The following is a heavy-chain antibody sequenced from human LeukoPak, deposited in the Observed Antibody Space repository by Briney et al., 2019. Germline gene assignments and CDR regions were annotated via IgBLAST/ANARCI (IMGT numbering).Heavy chain of an antibody. CDR3: VRGYTYDPYDACDI. CDR1: GYSFTSYW. V-gene: IGHV5-51*01. Sequence: GESLKISCKGSGYSFTSYWIGWVRQMPGKDLEWMGIIYPGDSHTTYSPSFQGQVTTSADKSISTAYLQWSSLRASDTAMYYCVRGYTYDPYDACDIWGQGTMVTVSS. CDR2: IYPGDSHT. J-gene: IGHJ3*02. D-gene: IGHD5-18*01.